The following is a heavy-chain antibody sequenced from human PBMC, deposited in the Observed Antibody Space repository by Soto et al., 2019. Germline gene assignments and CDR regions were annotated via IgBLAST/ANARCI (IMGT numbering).Heavy chain of an antibody. V-gene: IGHV4-39*01. Sequence: ETLSLTCTVSGGSISSSSYYWGWIRQPPGKGLEWIGSIYYSGSTYYNPSLKSRVTISVDTSKNQFSLKLSSVTAADTAVYYCARPSYSSSWAFDYWGQGTLVTVSS. J-gene: IGHJ4*02. CDR2: IYYSGST. D-gene: IGHD6-13*01. CDR1: GGSISSSSYY. CDR3: ARPSYSSSWAFDY.